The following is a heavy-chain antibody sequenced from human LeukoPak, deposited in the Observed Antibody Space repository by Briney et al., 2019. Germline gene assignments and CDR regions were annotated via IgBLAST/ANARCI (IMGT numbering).Heavy chain of an antibody. CDR2: IYSDGST. D-gene: IGHD6-13*01. V-gene: IGHV3-53*01. CDR3: ARDLAAGGTYPHY. CDR1: GFIVSSNY. J-gene: IGHJ4*02. Sequence: GGSLRLSCAASGFIVSSNYMSWVRQAPGKGPEWVSVIYSDGSTYYADSVKGRFTISRDTSKNTLYLQMNSLRTEDTAVYYCARDLAAGGTYPHYWGQGTLVSVSS.